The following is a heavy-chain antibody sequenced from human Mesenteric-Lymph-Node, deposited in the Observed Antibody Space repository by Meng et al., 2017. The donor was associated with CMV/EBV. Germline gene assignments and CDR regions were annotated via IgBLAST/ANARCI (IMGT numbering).Heavy chain of an antibody. Sequence: SETLSLTCTVSGGSISSSSYYWGWIRQPPGKGLEWIGSIYYSGSTYYNPSLKSRVTISVDTSKNQFSLKLSSVTAADTAVYYCARDARILDVWGKGTTVTVSS. V-gene: IGHV4-39*07. J-gene: IGHJ6*04. CDR1: GGSISSSSYY. CDR3: ARDARILDV. CDR2: IYYSGST. D-gene: IGHD2-15*01.